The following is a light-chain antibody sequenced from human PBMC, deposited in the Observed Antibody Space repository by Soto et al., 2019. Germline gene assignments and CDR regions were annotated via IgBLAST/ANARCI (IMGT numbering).Light chain of an antibody. J-gene: IGKJ1*01. Sequence: DIQMTQSPPSLSASVGDRVTINCRASQQFTSYVNWYQQKDGKAPKLLISDGSTLQTGVPPRFSGTGSGTHFTLTVNGLQPEDFATYYCQQSYGTPPTFGQGTTVEVK. CDR1: QQFTSY. V-gene: IGKV1-39*01. CDR3: QQSYGTPPT. CDR2: DGS.